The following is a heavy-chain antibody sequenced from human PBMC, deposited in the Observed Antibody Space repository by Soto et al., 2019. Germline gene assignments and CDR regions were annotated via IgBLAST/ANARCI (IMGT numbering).Heavy chain of an antibody. CDR2: INAYNGNK. Sequence: APVKVYCKASGYTFTGYGISWLRQAPGQGLEWMGWINAYNGNKKYAQNFQGRVTMTTDTSTTTSYLELRSLASDDTAVYFCARDWRGAEGFDPWGQGTLVTVSS. V-gene: IGHV1-18*01. J-gene: IGHJ5*02. D-gene: IGHD3-3*01. CDR1: GYTFTGYG. CDR3: ARDWRGAEGFDP.